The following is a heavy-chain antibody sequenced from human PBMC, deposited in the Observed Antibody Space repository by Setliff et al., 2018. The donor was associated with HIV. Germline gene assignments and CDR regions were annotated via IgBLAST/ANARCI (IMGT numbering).Heavy chain of an antibody. J-gene: IGHJ4*02. V-gene: IGHV1-18*01. CDR1: GYTFMSYG. Sequence: ASVKVSCKASGYTFMSYGISWVRQAPGQGLEWMGWTSPYNGNTSYTHKLQGRVTMTTDTSTSIAYMELRSLKSDDTAIYYCVRDVRLGPRNWNSGPFDYWGQGTLVTVSS. CDR2: TSPYNGNT. CDR3: VRDVRLGPRNWNSGPFDY. D-gene: IGHD1-1*01.